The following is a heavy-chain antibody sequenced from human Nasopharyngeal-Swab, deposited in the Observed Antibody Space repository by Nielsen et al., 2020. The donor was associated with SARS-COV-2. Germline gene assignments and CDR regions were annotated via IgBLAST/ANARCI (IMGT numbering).Heavy chain of an antibody. V-gene: IGHV4-31*03. CDR1: GGSISSGGYY. Sequence: SETLSLTCTVSGGSISSGGYYWSWIRQHPGKGLEWIGYIYYSGSTYYNPSLKSRVTMSVDTSKNQFSLKLSSVTAADTAVYYCARRRINGAAAENYMDVWGKGTTVTVSS. CDR3: ARRRINGAAAENYMDV. J-gene: IGHJ6*03. CDR2: IYYSGST. D-gene: IGHD6-13*01.